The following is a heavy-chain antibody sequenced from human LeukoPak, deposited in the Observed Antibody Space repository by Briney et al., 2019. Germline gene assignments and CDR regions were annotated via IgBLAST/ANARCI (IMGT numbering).Heavy chain of an antibody. CDR3: ATHSSAYYYVNPLWQH. D-gene: IGHD3-22*01. CDR2: FDPEDGET. J-gene: IGHJ1*01. Sequence: ASVKVSCKVYGYILTELSMHWVRQAPGKGLEWMGGFDPEDGETIYAQKFQGRFTMTEDTSTDTAHMELSSLRSEDTAVYYCATHSSAYYYVNPLWQHWGQGTLVTVSS. V-gene: IGHV1-24*01. CDR1: GYILTELS.